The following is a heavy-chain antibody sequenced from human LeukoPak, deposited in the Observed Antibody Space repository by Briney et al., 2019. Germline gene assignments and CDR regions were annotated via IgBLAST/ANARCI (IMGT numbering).Heavy chain of an antibody. Sequence: ASVKVSCKASGYTFTSYGISWVRQAPGQGLEWMGWISAYNGNTNYAQKLQGRVTMTTDTSTSTAYMELRSLRSDDTAVYYCARAGKYYDFWSGYSPTFDYWGQGTLVTVSS. J-gene: IGHJ4*02. D-gene: IGHD3-3*01. V-gene: IGHV1-18*01. CDR2: ISAYNGNT. CDR3: ARAGKYYDFWSGYSPTFDY. CDR1: GYTFTSYG.